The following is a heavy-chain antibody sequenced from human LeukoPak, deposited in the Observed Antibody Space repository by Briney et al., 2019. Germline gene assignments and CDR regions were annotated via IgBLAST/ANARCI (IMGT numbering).Heavy chain of an antibody. V-gene: IGHV4-59*02. Sequence: PSETLSLTCTVSGASVRSDHWNWIRQPPGKGLEWIAYMHGSGSPNYNPSLASRLTLSVDATENLLSLKLTSVTAADTAVYFCARDLSVNAFDIWGQGTMVTVSS. D-gene: IGHD2/OR15-2a*01. J-gene: IGHJ3*02. CDR3: ARDLSVNAFDI. CDR1: GASVRSDH. CDR2: MHGSGSP.